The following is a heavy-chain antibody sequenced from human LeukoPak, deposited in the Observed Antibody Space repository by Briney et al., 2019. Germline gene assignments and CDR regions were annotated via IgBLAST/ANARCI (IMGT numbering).Heavy chain of an antibody. J-gene: IGHJ6*02. CDR1: GYTFTTYG. Sequence: ASVKVSCKASGYTFTTYGISWVRQAPGQGFEWMGWINTYNGNTNYAHKFRGRVTMTTDTSTRTVYMEVRSLRSDDTAVYYCARDPADHGDLREDAHYYALDVWGQGPRSPSP. V-gene: IGHV1-18*04. D-gene: IGHD4-17*01. CDR3: ARDPADHGDLREDAHYYALDV. CDR2: INTYNGNT.